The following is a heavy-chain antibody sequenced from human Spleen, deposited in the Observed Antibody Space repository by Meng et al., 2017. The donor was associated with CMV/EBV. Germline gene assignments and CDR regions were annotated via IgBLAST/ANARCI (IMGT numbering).Heavy chain of an antibody. CDR3: ARPSHCNTFSCSLLRADYYYGVDV. CDR1: GPGGSNRNYY. J-gene: IGHJ6*02. Sequence: SETLSLTCAVYGPGGSNRNYYWNWLRQPPGKGLEWIGEINHDGTKNYNPSLKSRVTISVDTSKNQFSLKLTSVTAADAAVYYCARPSHCNTFSCSLLRADYYYGVDVWGQGTTVTVSS. V-gene: IGHV4-34*01. D-gene: IGHD2/OR15-2a*01. CDR2: INHDGTK.